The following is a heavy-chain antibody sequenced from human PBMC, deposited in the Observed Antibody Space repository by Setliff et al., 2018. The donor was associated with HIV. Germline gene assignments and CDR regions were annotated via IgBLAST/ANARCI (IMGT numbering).Heavy chain of an antibody. CDR2: ISYTGRT. D-gene: IGHD3-9*01. CDR1: GGSINRSNYY. V-gene: IGHV4-39*01. CDR3: ARQTWEYYDTLTGYYRRPKNFDS. J-gene: IGHJ4*02. Sequence: SETLSLTCTVPGGSINRSNYYWAWIRQPPGKGTEWIGTISYTGRTYYDPSLKSRVTISLDTSKNQFCLKLSSVTAPDTAIYYCARQTWEYYDTLTGYYRRPKNFDSWGQGTLVTVSA.